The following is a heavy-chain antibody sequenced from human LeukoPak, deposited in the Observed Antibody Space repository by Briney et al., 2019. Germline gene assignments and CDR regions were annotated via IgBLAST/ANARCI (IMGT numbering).Heavy chain of an antibody. V-gene: IGHV3-15*01. J-gene: IGHJ3*02. CDR2: IKSKTDGGTT. CDR3: TSYTHGGAFDI. CDR1: GFTFSNAW. D-gene: IGHD2-2*02. Sequence: PGGSLRLSCAASGFTFSNAWMSWVRQAPGKGLEWVGRIKSKTDGGTTDYAAPVKGRFTIPRDDSKNTLYLQMNSLKTEDTAVYYCTSYTHGGAFDIWGQGTMVTVSS.